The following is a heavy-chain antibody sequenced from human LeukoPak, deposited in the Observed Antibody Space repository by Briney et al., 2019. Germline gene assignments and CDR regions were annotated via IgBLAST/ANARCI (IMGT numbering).Heavy chain of an antibody. Sequence: KPSETLSLTCTVSGGSISSYYWSWIRQPPGKGLEWIGEINHSGSTNYNPSLKSRVTISVDTSKNQFSLKLSSVTAADTAVYYCARGPPNSSGWYLYWGQGTLVTVSS. CDR2: INHSGST. D-gene: IGHD6-19*01. CDR3: ARGPPNSSGWYLY. CDR1: GGSISSYY. V-gene: IGHV4-34*01. J-gene: IGHJ4*02.